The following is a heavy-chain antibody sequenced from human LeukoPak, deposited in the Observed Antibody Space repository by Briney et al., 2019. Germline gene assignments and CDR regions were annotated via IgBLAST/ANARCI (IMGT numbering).Heavy chain of an antibody. J-gene: IGHJ6*03. CDR1: GYTFTSYG. Sequence: GASVKVSCKASGYTFTSYGISWVRQAPGQGLEWMGWISAYNGNTNYAQKLQGRVTMTTDTSTSTAYMELRSLRSEDTAVYYCARARRGYSGYEHYYYYMDVWGKGTTVTVSS. D-gene: IGHD5-12*01. V-gene: IGHV1-18*01. CDR2: ISAYNGNT. CDR3: ARARRGYSGYEHYYYYMDV.